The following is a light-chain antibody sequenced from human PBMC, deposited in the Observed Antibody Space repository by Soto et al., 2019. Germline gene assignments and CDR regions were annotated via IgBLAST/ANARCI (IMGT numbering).Light chain of an antibody. V-gene: IGKV1-8*01. CDR3: QQYSSYPIT. CDR2: AAS. CDR1: QGISSY. J-gene: IGKJ5*01. Sequence: AIRMTQSPSSLSASTGDRVTITCRASQGISSYLAWYQQKPGKAPKLLIYAASTLQSGVPSRFSGSGSGTDFTLTISCLQSEDFATYYCQQYSSYPITFGQGTRLEIK.